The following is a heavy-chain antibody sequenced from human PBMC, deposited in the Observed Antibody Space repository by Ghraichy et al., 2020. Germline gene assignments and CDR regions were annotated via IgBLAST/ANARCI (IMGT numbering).Heavy chain of an antibody. Sequence: GGSLRLSCAASGFTFSSYDMHWVRQATGKGLEWVSAIGTAGDTYYPGSVKGRFTISRENAKNSLYLQMNSLRAGDTAVYYCARGRDSYGNNNWFDPWGQGTLVTVSS. CDR2: IGTAGDT. CDR3: ARGRDSYGNNNWFDP. V-gene: IGHV3-13*01. D-gene: IGHD5-18*01. J-gene: IGHJ5*02. CDR1: GFTFSSYD.